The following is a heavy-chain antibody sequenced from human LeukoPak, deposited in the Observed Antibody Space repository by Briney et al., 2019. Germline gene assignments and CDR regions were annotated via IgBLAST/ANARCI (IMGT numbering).Heavy chain of an antibody. D-gene: IGHD3-3*01. J-gene: IGHJ4*02. Sequence: ASVKVSCKASGYIFTTYGIHWVRQAPGQGLEWMEWFSVYNGYTNYAQKFQGRVTMTTDTSTSTAYMELRSLRSEDKAVYYCARGSARFLEWLDFDYWGQGTLVTVSS. CDR2: FSVYNGYT. CDR1: GYIFTTYG. CDR3: ARGSARFLEWLDFDY. V-gene: IGHV1-18*01.